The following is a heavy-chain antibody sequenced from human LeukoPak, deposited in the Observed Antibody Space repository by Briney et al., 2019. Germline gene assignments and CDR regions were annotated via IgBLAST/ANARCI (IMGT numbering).Heavy chain of an antibody. J-gene: IGHJ6*03. D-gene: IGHD1-26*01. V-gene: IGHV4-38-2*02. Sequence: KASETLSLTCNVSGYSISSGYYWGWIRQPPGKGLQWIGTIYHSGSTYYNPSLKSRVTISVDTSKNQFSLKLSSVTAADTAVYYCARRYSGSYPHYYYYYMDVWGKGTTVTVSS. CDR1: GYSISSGYY. CDR2: IYHSGST. CDR3: ARRYSGSYPHYYYYYMDV.